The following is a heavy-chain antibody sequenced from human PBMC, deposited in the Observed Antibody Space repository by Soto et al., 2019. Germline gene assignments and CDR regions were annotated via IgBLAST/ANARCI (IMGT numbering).Heavy chain of an antibody. J-gene: IGHJ4*02. CDR3: AKTPPLGYFDY. Sequence: SETLSLTCAVSGGSISSSNWWSWVRQPPGKGLEWIGYIYHSGSTYYNPSLKSRVTISVDTSKNQFSLKLSSVTAADTAVYYCAKTPPLGYFDYWGQGTLVTVSS. V-gene: IGHV4-4*02. CDR1: GGSISSSNW. CDR2: IYHSGST.